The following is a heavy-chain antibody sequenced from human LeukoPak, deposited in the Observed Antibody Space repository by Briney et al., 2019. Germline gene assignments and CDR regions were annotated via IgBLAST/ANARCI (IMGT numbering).Heavy chain of an antibody. Sequence: SETLSLTCAVYGGSFSGYYWSWIRQPPGKGLEWIGEINHSGSTNYNPSLKSRVTISVDTSKNQFSLKLSSVTAADTAVYYCARAGRGSGGLDYWGQGTLVTVSS. V-gene: IGHV4-34*01. D-gene: IGHD2-15*01. CDR1: GGSFSGYY. J-gene: IGHJ4*02. CDR3: ARAGRGSGGLDY. CDR2: INHSGST.